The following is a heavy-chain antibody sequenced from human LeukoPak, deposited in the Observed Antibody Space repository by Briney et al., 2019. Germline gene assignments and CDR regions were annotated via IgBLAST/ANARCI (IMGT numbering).Heavy chain of an antibody. CDR3: ARDSYEQGDTFDY. CDR1: GFTFTRYW. Sequence: PGGSLRLSCAASGFTFTRYWMHWVRQVPGKGLVWVSRINIDGTTTNYADSVKGRFTVSRDNAKNTLFLQLSSLRVEDTAVYYCARDSYEQGDTFDYWGQGTLVTVSA. D-gene: IGHD1-26*01. V-gene: IGHV3-74*01. J-gene: IGHJ4*02. CDR2: INIDGTTT.